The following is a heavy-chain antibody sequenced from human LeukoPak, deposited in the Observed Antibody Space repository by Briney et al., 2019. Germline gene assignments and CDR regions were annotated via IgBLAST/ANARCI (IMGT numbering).Heavy chain of an antibody. V-gene: IGHV4-4*07. CDR3: ARAGTGDLYYCYYMDA. D-gene: IGHD7-27*01. J-gene: IGHJ6*03. CDR2: IYTSGST. Sequence: SETLSLTCTVSGGSISSYYWSWIRQPAGKGLEWIGRIYTSGSTNYNPSLKSRVTMSVDTSKNQFSLKLSSVTAADTAVYYCARAGTGDLYYCYYMDAWGKGTTVTVSS. CDR1: GGSISSYY.